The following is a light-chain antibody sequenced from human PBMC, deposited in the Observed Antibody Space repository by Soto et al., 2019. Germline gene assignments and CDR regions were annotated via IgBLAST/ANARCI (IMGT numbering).Light chain of an antibody. J-gene: IGLJ1*01. CDR1: SSDVGSYTY. Sequence: QSALTQPASVSGSPGQSITISCTGTSSDVGSYTYVSWYQQHPGKAPRLIIYDVINRPSGVSNRFSGSKSANTASLSISGLQAEDEADYYCSSYTSNTILFGTGTKLTVL. V-gene: IGLV2-14*01. CDR2: DVI. CDR3: SSYTSNTIL.